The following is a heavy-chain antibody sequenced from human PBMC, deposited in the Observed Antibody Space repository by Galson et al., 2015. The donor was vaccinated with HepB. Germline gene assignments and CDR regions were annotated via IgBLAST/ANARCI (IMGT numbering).Heavy chain of an antibody. Sequence: SLRLSCAASGFTFSSYWMSWVRQAPGKGLEWVANIQQDGSEKYYVDSVNGRFTISRDNAKNSLYLQMNSLRAEDTAVYYCARDLAEDRLYYYGMDVWGQGTTVTVSS. CDR1: GFTFSSYW. CDR3: ARDLAEDRLYYYGMDV. V-gene: IGHV3-7*01. D-gene: IGHD1-14*01. CDR2: IQQDGSEK. J-gene: IGHJ6*02.